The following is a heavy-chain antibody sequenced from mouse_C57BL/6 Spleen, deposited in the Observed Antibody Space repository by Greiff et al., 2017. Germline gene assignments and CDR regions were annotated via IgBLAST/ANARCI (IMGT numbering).Heavy chain of an antibody. Sequence: QVQLKESGAELARPGASVKLSCKASGYTFTSYGISWVKQRTGQGLEWIGEIYPRSGNTYYNEKFKGKATLTADKSSSTAYMELRSLTSEDSAVYFCARDDITTVVATPCWGQGTLVTVSA. CDR3: ARDDITTVVATPC. CDR1: GYTFTSYG. D-gene: IGHD1-1*01. J-gene: IGHJ3*01. CDR2: IYPRSGNT. V-gene: IGHV1-81*01.